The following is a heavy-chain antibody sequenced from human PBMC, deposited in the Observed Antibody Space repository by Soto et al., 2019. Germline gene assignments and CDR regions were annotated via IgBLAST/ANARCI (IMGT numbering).Heavy chain of an antibody. D-gene: IGHD6-13*01. Sequence: GGSLRLSCAASGFTFSSYGMHWVRQAPGKGLEWVAVISYDGSNKYYADSVKGRFTISGDNSKNTLILQMNSLRAEDTAVYYCAKDPRDSSSWYYYYYYGMDVWGQGTTVTVSS. V-gene: IGHV3-30*18. CDR3: AKDPRDSSSWYYYYYYGMDV. CDR2: ISYDGSNK. J-gene: IGHJ6*02. CDR1: GFTFSSYG.